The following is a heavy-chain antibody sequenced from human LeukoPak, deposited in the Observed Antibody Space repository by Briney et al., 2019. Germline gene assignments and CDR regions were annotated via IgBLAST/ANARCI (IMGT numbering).Heavy chain of an antibody. CDR1: GFIFSTYN. CDR3: AGSLGPLTEY. J-gene: IGHJ4*02. V-gene: IGHV3-48*02. CDR2: ISSGSNTI. D-gene: IGHD7-27*01. Sequence: QPGGSLRLSCAASGFIFSTYNMNWVRQAPGKGLEWLSSISSGSNTIAYADSVKGRFTISRDNAENSLFLQMNSLRDEDTAVYYCAGSLGPLTEYWGQGTLVTVSS.